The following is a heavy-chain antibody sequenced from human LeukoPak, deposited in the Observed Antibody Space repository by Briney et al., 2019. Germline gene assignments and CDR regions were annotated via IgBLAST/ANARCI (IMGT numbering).Heavy chain of an antibody. J-gene: IGHJ6*01. V-gene: IGHV4-61*02. CDR3: AALAAANNYYQFVMHV. CDR1: GGSISSGSYY. D-gene: IGHD6-13*01. CDR2: IYSSGST. Sequence: SETLSLTCTVSGGSISSGSYYWSWLRPPAGKGLEWIGRIYSSGSTNYNPSLKSRVTIAVDTTKNQFSLKLSSVTAADTAVYYCAALAAANNYYQFVMHVWGQDTTVTVPS.